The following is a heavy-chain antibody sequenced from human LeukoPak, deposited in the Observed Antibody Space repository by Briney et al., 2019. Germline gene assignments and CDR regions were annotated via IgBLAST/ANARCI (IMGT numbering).Heavy chain of an antibody. CDR2: INPNSGGT. V-gene: IGHV1-2*02. CDR1: GYTFTGYY. Sequence: ASVKVSCKASGYTFTGYYMHWVRQAPGQGLEWMGWINPNSGGTNYAQKFQGRVTMTRDTSISTAYMELSRLRSDDTAVYYCARTDNYDFWSGSRPDFDYWGQGALVTVSP. J-gene: IGHJ4*02. CDR3: ARTDNYDFWSGSRPDFDY. D-gene: IGHD3-3*01.